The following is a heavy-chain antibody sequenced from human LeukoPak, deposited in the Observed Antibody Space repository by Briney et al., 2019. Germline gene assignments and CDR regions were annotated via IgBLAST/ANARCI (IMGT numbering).Heavy chain of an antibody. CDR1: GYTFTSYA. CDR3: ARGGMGSQYSSSWFCDY. D-gene: IGHD6-13*01. Sequence: ASVKVSCKASGYTFTSYAMHWVRQAPGQRLEWMGWINAGNGNTKYSQKFQGRVTFTRDTSASTAYMELSSLRSEDTAVYYCARGGMGSQYSSSWFCDYWGQGTLVTVSS. J-gene: IGHJ4*02. CDR2: INAGNGNT. V-gene: IGHV1-3*01.